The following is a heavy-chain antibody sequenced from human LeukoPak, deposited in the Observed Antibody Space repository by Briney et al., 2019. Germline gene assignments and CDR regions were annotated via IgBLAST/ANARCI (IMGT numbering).Heavy chain of an antibody. CDR1: GFTFNNAW. Sequence: GSLRLSCAASGFTFNNAWMSWVRQAPGKGLEWIGEINHSGSTNYNPSLKSRITISVDTSKNQFSLKLSSVTAADTAVYYCARGQGPRLTRSRWFDPWGQGTLVTVSS. CDR3: ARGQGPRLTRSRWFDP. D-gene: IGHD2-15*01. CDR2: INHSGST. J-gene: IGHJ5*02. V-gene: IGHV4-34*01.